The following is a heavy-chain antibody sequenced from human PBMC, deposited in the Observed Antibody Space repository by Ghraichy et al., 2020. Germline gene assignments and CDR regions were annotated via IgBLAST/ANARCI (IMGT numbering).Heavy chain of an antibody. J-gene: IGHJ6*02. CDR3: ARDYGRISSDYYGMDV. CDR1: GGTFSSYA. V-gene: IGHV1-69*06. Sequence: SVKVSCKASGGTFSSYAISWVRQAPGQGLEWMGGIIPIFGTANYAQKFQGRVTITADKSTSTAYMELSSLRSEDTAVYYCARDYGRISSDYYGMDVWGQGTTVTVSS. D-gene: IGHD3-10*01. CDR2: IIPIFGTA.